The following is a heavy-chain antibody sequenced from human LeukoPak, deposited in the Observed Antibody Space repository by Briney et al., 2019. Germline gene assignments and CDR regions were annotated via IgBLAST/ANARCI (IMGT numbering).Heavy chain of an antibody. Sequence: QSGGSLRLSCAASGLVVSTYPMNWVRQAPGQGLEWVSYISGSGSTIYYADSVQGRFTISRDNAKNSLYLQMNSLRAEDTAVYYCARDYGDYWWYFDLWGRGTLVTVSS. D-gene: IGHD4-17*01. CDR1: GLVVSTYP. CDR2: ISGSGSTI. CDR3: ARDYGDYWWYFDL. V-gene: IGHV3-48*03. J-gene: IGHJ2*01.